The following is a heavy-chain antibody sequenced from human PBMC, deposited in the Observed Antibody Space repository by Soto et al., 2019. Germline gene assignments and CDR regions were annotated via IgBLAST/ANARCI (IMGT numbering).Heavy chain of an antibody. CDR3: ARRFSSNCNYVESWFDS. D-gene: IGHD1-7*01. J-gene: IGHJ5*01. V-gene: IGHV4-59*07. CDR1: GGCISSYS. CDR2: IYYSGST. Sequence: PXDSLALTRTVSGGCISSYSGSGTRQPPGKGLEWIGYIYYSGSTNYNPSLKSRVTISVDTSKNQFSLKLSSVTAADTAVYYCARRFSSNCNYVESWFDSWGQGTLVTVSS.